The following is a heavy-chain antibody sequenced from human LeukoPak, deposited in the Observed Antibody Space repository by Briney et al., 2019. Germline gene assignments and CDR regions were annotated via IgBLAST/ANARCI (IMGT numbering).Heavy chain of an antibody. J-gene: IGHJ4*02. CDR3: ARGARMYSSENSHFDY. CDR1: GGSISSGGYY. CDR2: IYYSGST. V-gene: IGHV4-31*03. D-gene: IGHD6-19*01. Sequence: PSETLSLTCTVPGGSISSGGYYWSWIRQHPGKGLEWIGYIYYSGSTYYNPSLKSRVTISVGTSKNQFSLKLSSVTAADTAVYYCARGARMYSSENSHFDYWGQGTLVTVSS.